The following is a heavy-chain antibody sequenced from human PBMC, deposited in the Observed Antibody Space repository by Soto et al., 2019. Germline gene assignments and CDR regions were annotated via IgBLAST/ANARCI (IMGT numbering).Heavy chain of an antibody. V-gene: IGHV3-33*01. Sequence: QVQLVESGGGVVQPGRSLRLSCAASGFIFNEYGMHWVRQAQVQGLEWVAGIWYDGSKKYYADSVKGRFTFSRDNSKNTMSRQMNSLLVEDTAIYYCARWGCSGSKCNVKPRSFDLWGQGTLVTVSS. D-gene: IGHD1-26*01. CDR2: IWYDGSKK. CDR3: ARWGCSGSKCNVKPRSFDL. CDR1: GFIFNEYG. J-gene: IGHJ4*02.